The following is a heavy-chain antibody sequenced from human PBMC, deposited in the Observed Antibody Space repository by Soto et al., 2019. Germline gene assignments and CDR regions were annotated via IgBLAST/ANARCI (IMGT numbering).Heavy chain of an antibody. Sequence: EVQLVESGGGLVQPGGSLRLSCAASGFTFSSYWMSWVRQAPGKGLEWGANIKQDGREKNYVDSVKGRFTISRDNAKNSLYLQMNSLRAEDTAVYYCARVPDILSGYSTSLDYWGQGALVTVSS. V-gene: IGHV3-7*05. CDR1: GFTFSSYW. J-gene: IGHJ4*02. CDR3: ARVPDILSGYSTSLDY. CDR2: IKQDGREK. D-gene: IGHD3-9*01.